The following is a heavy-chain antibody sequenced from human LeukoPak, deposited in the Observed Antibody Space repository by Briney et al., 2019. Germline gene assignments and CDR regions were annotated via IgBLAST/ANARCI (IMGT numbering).Heavy chain of an antibody. D-gene: IGHD5-24*01. Sequence: PGGSLRLSCAASGFTFSSYDMNWVRQAPGKGLEGVSHITNSGSTIYYADSVKGRFTISRDNAKNSLYLQMNSLRAEDTAIYYCARDEGDGYNYDHYYMDVWGKGTTVTVSS. V-gene: IGHV3-48*03. CDR1: GFTFSSYD. J-gene: IGHJ6*03. CDR3: ARDEGDGYNYDHYYMDV. CDR2: ITNSGSTI.